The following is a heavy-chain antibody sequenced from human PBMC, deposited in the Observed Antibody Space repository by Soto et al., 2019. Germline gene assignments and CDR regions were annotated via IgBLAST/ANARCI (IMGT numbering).Heavy chain of an antibody. Sequence: GGSLRLSCAASGFSFSSYAMSGVRQAPGKGLEWVSGISGNGGGTYYGDSMKGRFTISRDNPKNTMFLQMNSLRAEDTAVYYCAKVGIYTRCGSMDVWGKGTTVTVSS. D-gene: IGHD1-1*01. CDR3: AKVGIYTRCGSMDV. V-gene: IGHV3-23*01. J-gene: IGHJ6*03. CDR2: ISGNGGGT. CDR1: GFSFSSYA.